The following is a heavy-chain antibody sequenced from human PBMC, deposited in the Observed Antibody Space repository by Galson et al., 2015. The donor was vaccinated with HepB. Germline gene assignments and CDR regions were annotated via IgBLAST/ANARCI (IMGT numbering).Heavy chain of an antibody. J-gene: IGHJ4*02. CDR2: INWIDGTT. CDR3: ATEPRHNSGGFALDS. V-gene: IGHV3-43*01. CDR1: GFIIDDYT. Sequence: SLRLSCAMSGFIIDDYTVHWVRQAPGKGLEWVCLINWIDGTTYYADSVKGRFTISRDNSKSTLYLQMNSPRAEDPAVYYFATEPRHNSGGFALDSWGQGTLVTVSS. D-gene: IGHD6-19*01.